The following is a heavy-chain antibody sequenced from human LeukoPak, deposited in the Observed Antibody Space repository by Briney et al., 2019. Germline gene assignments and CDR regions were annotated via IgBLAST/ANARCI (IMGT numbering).Heavy chain of an antibody. D-gene: IGHD6-19*01. Sequence: SETLSLTCSVSGGSISSYYWSWIRQPPGKGLEWIGYIYYSGNTNYNPSLKSRVTISVDTSKNQFSLKLSSVTAADTAIYYCARERGEEYSSGWYKRNFFDNWGQGTRVTVSS. CDR2: IYYSGNT. V-gene: IGHV4-59*01. J-gene: IGHJ4*02. CDR3: ARERGEEYSSGWYKRNFFDN. CDR1: GGSISSYY.